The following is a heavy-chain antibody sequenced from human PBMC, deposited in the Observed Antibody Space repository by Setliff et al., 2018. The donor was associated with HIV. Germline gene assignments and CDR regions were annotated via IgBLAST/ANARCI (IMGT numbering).Heavy chain of an antibody. CDR1: GYTFTTYY. CDR3: ARDFTYDYDSSGPG. V-gene: IGHV1-46*01. Sequence: ASVKVSCKASGYTFTTYYIHWVRQAPGQGLEWMGIINPSSTSTNYAQRFQGRVTTTRDTSTSTVYMELSSLRSEDTAVYYCARDFTYDYDSSGPGWGQGTLVTVSS. D-gene: IGHD3-22*01. CDR2: INPSSTST. J-gene: IGHJ4*02.